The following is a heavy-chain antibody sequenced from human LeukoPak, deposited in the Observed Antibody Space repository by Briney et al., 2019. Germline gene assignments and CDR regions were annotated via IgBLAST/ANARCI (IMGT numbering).Heavy chain of an antibody. V-gene: IGHV3-30*18. D-gene: IGHD3-9*01. CDR2: ISYDGSDK. J-gene: IGHJ4*02. Sequence: GGSLRLSCPASGFTFSSYAMLWVRQAPGKGLEWVAVISYDGSDKYYADSVKGRFTISRDNSKNTLHLQMNSLRAEDTAVYYCAKGFHGFDPQDYWGQGTLVTVSS. CDR1: GFTFSSYA. CDR3: AKGFHGFDPQDY.